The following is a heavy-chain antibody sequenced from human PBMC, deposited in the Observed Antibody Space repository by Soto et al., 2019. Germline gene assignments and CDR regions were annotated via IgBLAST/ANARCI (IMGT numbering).Heavy chain of an antibody. D-gene: IGHD3-3*01. CDR1: GFTFSSYG. J-gene: IGHJ4*02. CDR2: IWYDGSNK. CDR3: ARERKSGYFDY. Sequence: QVQLVESGGGVVQPGRSRRLSCAASGFTFSSYGMHWVRQAQGKGLEWVAVIWYDGSNKYYADSVKGRFTISRDNSKNTRYLQMNSLRAEDTAVYYCARERKSGYFDYWGQGTLVTVSS. V-gene: IGHV3-33*01.